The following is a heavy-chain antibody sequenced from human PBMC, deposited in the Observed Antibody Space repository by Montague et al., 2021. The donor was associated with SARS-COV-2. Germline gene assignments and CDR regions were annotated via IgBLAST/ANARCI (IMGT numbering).Heavy chain of an antibody. CDR1: GGSIRSENYY. V-gene: IGHV4-31*03. CDR2: IHYSGST. Sequence: TLSLTCTVSGGSIRSENYYWSWLRQHPGKGLEWIGYIHYSGSTDYNPSLNSRVSISVVTSKNQFSLKLRSVTAADTAVYFCARDGTAGDWFDPWGQGTLVTVSS. D-gene: IGHD1-26*01. J-gene: IGHJ5*02. CDR3: ARDGTAGDWFDP.